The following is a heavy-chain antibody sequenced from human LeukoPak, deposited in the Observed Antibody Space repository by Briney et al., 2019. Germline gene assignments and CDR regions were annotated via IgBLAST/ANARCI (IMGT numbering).Heavy chain of an antibody. CDR2: IYYSGST. CDR3: ARESVVVITFDY. V-gene: IGHV4-38-2*02. CDR1: GYSISSGYY. D-gene: IGHD3-22*01. Sequence: PSETLSLTCTVSGYSISSGYYWGWIRQPPGKGLEWIGSIYYSGSTYYNPSLKSRVAISVDTSKNQFSLKLSSVTAADTAVYYCARESVVVITFDYWGQGTLVTVSS. J-gene: IGHJ4*02.